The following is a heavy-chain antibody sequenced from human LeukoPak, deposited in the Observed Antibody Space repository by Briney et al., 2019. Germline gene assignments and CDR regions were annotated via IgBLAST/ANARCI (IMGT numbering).Heavy chain of an antibody. V-gene: IGHV4-59*01. CDR3: ARDGVDCGGDCYTHYFDY. Sequence: SETLSLTCTVSGGSISSYYWSWIRRPPGKGLEWIGYIYYSGSTNYNPSLKSRVTISVDTSKNQFSLKLSSVTAADTVVYYCARDGVDCGGDCYTHYFDYWGQGTLVTLSS. CDR1: GGSISSYY. J-gene: IGHJ4*02. CDR2: IYYSGST. D-gene: IGHD2-21*02.